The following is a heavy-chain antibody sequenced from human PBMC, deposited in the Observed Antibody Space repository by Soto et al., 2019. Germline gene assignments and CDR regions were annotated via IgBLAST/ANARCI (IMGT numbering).Heavy chain of an antibody. V-gene: IGHV4-59*08. CDR2: IYYSGST. CDR3: ARTGWNYYDSSGYPWYFDY. Sequence: PSETLSLTCTVAGGSISSYYWSWIRQPPGKGLEWIGYIYYSGSTNYNPSLKSRVTISVDTSKNQFSLKLSSVTAADTAVYYCARTGWNYYDSSGYPWYFDYWGQGTLVTVSS. CDR1: GGSISSYY. D-gene: IGHD3-22*01. J-gene: IGHJ4*02.